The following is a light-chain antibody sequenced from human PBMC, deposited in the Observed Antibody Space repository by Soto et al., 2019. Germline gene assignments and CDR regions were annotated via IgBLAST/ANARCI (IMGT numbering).Light chain of an antibody. J-gene: IGKJ5*01. CDR1: QSVGSSY. Sequence: EIVLTQSPGTLSLSPGERAALSCGASQSVGSSYLAWYQQKPGQAPRLLIYGASSRATGIPDRFSGSGSGTDFTLTISRLEPEDFAVYYCQQYVSSQITFDQGTRLEIK. CDR2: GAS. CDR3: QQYVSSQIT. V-gene: IGKV3-20*01.